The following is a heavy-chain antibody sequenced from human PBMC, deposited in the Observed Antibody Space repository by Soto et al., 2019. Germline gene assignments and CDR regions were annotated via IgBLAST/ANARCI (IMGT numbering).Heavy chain of an antibody. CDR3: AREKRANGYFDY. V-gene: IGHV3-7*01. Sequence: EVQLVESGGGVVQPGGSLSLSCAASGFAFSAYYMTWVRQAPGKGLEWVANIKKDGSEKYYAGSVNGRFIISRDDAKNLLFLQMNSLRVEDTAVYYCAREKRANGYFDYWGQGTPVTVSA. J-gene: IGHJ4*02. CDR2: IKKDGSEK. CDR1: GFAFSAYY. D-gene: IGHD6-25*01.